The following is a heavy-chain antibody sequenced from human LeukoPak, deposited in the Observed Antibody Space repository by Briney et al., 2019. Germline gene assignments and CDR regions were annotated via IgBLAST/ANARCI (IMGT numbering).Heavy chain of an antibody. CDR3: AELGITMIGGV. J-gene: IGHJ6*04. CDR2: ISSGSSYI. V-gene: IGHV3-21*01. D-gene: IGHD3-10*02. Sequence: GGSLSLFCAPSGFTFSSYSMNWVREAPGEGLEWVSSISSGSSYIYYADSVKGRFTISRDNAKNSLYLQMNSLRAEDTAVYYCAELGITMIGGVWGKGTTVTISS. CDR1: GFTFSSYS.